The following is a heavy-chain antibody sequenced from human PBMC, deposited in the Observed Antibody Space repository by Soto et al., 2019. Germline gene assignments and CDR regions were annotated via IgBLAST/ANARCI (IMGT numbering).Heavy chain of an antibody. CDR2: IYYSGST. V-gene: IGHV4-59*01. CDR1: GGSISSYY. D-gene: IGHD2-15*01. CDR3: ARYQVGGNTYYFDY. J-gene: IGHJ4*02. Sequence: QVQLQESGPGLVKPSETLSLTCTVSGGSISSYYWSWIRQPPGKGLEWIGYIYYSGSTNYNPSLQSRVTIAVDTSKNQFSLKLSSVTAADTAVYYCARYQVGGNTYYFDYWGQGTLVTVSS.